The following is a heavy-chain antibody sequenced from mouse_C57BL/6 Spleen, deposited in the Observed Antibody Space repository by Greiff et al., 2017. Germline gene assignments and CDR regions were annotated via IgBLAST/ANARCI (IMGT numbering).Heavy chain of an antibody. CDR1: GFNIKDYY. Sequence: VQLQQSGAELVRPGASVKLSCTASGFNIKDYYMHWVKQRPEQGLEWIGRIDPEDGDTEYAPKFQGKATMTADTSSNPAYLQLSSLTSEDTAVYYCTLYYGSSYWFAYWGQGTLVTVSA. V-gene: IGHV14-1*01. D-gene: IGHD1-1*01. J-gene: IGHJ3*01. CDR2: IDPEDGDT. CDR3: TLYYGSSYWFAY.